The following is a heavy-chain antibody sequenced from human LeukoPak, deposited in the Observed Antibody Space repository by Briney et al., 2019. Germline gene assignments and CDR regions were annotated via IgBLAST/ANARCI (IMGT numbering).Heavy chain of an antibody. CDR3: ASRPVINHYYDTPYYFDY. V-gene: IGHV1-69*13. J-gene: IGHJ4*02. D-gene: IGHD3-22*01. CDR2: IIPIFGTA. CDR1: GGTFSSYA. Sequence: ASVKVSCKASGGTFSSYAISWVRQAPGQGLEWMGGIIPIFGTANYAQKLQGRVTITADESTSTAYMGLSSLRSEDTAVYYCASRPVINHYYDTPYYFDYWGQGTPVTVSS.